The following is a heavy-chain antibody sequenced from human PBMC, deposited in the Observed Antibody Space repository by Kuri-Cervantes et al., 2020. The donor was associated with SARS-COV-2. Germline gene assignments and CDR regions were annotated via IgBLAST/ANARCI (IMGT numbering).Heavy chain of an antibody. CDR3: ARTRLWPQLIHYYYGMDV. D-gene: IGHD2-8*01. CDR2: IFSNDEK. J-gene: IGHJ6*02. Sequence: SGPTLVKPTETLTLTCTVSGFSLSNARMGVSWIRQPPGKALEWLAHIFSNDEKSYSTSLKSRLTISKDTSKSQVVLTMTNMDPVDTATYYCARTRLWPQLIHYYYGMDVWGQGTTVTVSS. V-gene: IGHV2-26*01. CDR1: GFSLSNARMG.